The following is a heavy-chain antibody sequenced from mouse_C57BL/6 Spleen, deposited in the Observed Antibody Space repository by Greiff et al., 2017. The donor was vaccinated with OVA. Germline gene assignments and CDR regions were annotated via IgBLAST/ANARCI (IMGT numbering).Heavy chain of an antibody. CDR2: INPNNGGT. Sequence: VQLQQSGPELVKPGASVKISCKASGYTFTDYYMNWVKQSHGKSLEWIGDINPNNGGTSYNQKFKGKATLTVEKSSSTAYMELRSLTSEDSAVYSCANSLAIWYYIDYWGQGTTLTVSS. CDR1: GYTFTDYY. J-gene: IGHJ2*01. V-gene: IGHV1-26*01. CDR3: ANSLAIWYYIDY. D-gene: IGHD1-1*02.